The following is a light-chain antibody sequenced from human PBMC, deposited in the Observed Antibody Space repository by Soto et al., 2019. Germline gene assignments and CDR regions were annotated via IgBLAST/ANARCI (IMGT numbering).Light chain of an antibody. CDR2: RNN. J-gene: IGLJ3*02. CDR1: SSNVGSND. CDR3: ASWDDTLSGPV. V-gene: IGLV1-47*01. Sequence: QSVLTQPPSTSGTPGHRVTIYCSGSSSNVGSNDVYWYQHVPGAAPNLLIYRNNRRPSGVPDRFSGSKSGSAVSLAISGLRSEDEADYYCASWDDTLSGPVFGGGTKLTVL.